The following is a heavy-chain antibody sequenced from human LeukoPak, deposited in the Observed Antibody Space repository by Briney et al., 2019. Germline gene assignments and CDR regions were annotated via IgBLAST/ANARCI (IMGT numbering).Heavy chain of an antibody. CDR2: IYHSGST. CDR1: GGSISSSNW. V-gene: IGHV4-4*02. J-gene: IGHJ4*02. CDR3: ARKTIGYCSGGSCRQFDY. D-gene: IGHD2-15*01. Sequence: PSETLSLTCAVSGGSISSSNWWSWVRQPPGKGLEWIGEIYHSGSTNYNPSLKSRVTISVDRSKNQFSLKLSSVTAADTAVYYCARKTIGYCSGGSCRQFDYWGQGTLVTVSS.